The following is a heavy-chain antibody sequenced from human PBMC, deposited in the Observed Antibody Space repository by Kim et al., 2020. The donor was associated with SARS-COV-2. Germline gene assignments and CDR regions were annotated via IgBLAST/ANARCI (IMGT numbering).Heavy chain of an antibody. J-gene: IGHJ6*02. Sequence: GGSLRLSCAASGFTFSSYAMHWVRQAPGKGLEWVAVISYDGSNKYYADSVKGRFTISRDNSKNTLYLQMNSLRAEDTAVYYCARVVVPAARGPYYYGMDVWGQGTTVTVSS. D-gene: IGHD2-2*01. CDR1: GFTFSSYA. CDR3: ARVVVPAARGPYYYGMDV. CDR2: ISYDGSNK. V-gene: IGHV3-30*04.